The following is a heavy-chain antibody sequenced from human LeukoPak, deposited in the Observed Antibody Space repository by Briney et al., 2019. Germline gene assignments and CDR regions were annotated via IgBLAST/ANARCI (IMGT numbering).Heavy chain of an antibody. D-gene: IGHD1-26*01. J-gene: IGHJ4*02. V-gene: IGHV1-46*01. Sequence: ASVKVSCKASGYTFTSYYMQWVRRAPGQGLEWMGIINPSGGSTTYAQKFQGRVTMTRDTSTSTVYMELSSLRAEDTAVYYCTNFASGPDKYWGQGTLVTVSS. CDR1: GYTFTSYY. CDR2: INPSGGST. CDR3: TNFASGPDKY.